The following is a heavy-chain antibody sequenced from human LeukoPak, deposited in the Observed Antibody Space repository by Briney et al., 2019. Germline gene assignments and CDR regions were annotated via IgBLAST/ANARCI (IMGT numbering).Heavy chain of an antibody. CDR2: IYTSGST. CDR3: ARGDNWGSSWYFDY. V-gene: IGHV4-61*02. CDR1: GGSISSGSYY. Sequence: SETLSLTCTVSGGSISSGSYYWSWIRQPAGKGLEWIGRIYTSGSTNYNPSLKSRVTISVDTSKNQFSLKLSSVTAADTAVYYCARGDNWGSSWYFDYWGQGTLVTVSS. J-gene: IGHJ4*02. D-gene: IGHD7-27*01.